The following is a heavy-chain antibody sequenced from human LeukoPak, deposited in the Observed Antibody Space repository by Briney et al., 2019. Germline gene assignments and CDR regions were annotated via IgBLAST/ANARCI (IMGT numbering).Heavy chain of an antibody. V-gene: IGHV3-30*04. CDR3: ARDEDIVATIGGYFDY. CDR2: ISYDGSNK. CDR1: GFTFSSYA. J-gene: IGHJ4*02. D-gene: IGHD5-12*01. Sequence: GRCLRLSCAASGFTFSSYAMHWVRQAPGKGLEWVAVISYDGSNKYYADSVKGRFTISRDNSKNTLYLQMNSLRAEDTAVYYCARDEDIVATIGGYFDYWGQGTLVTVSS.